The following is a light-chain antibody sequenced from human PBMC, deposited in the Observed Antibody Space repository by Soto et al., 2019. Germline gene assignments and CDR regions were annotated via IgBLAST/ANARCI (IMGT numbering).Light chain of an antibody. CDR3: QSYDTSLSGVV. J-gene: IGLJ2*01. V-gene: IGLV1-40*01. CDR1: SANIGAGYG. Sequence: QSVLTQPPSVSGAPGQRVTISCTGSSANIGAGYGVNWYQQLPGTAPKLLIYGNINRPSGVLDRFSGSQSGTSASLAITGLQAGDEADYYCQSYDTSLSGVVFGGGTKLTVL. CDR2: GNI.